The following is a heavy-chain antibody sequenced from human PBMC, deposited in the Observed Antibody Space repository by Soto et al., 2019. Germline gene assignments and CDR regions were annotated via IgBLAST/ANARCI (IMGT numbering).Heavy chain of an antibody. CDR3: ARDSPPTAVGGLWYFDL. CDR1: GGTFSSYT. J-gene: IGHJ2*01. V-gene: IGHV1-69*08. Sequence: QVQLVQSGAEVKKPGSSVKVSCKASGGTFSSYTISWVRQAPGQGLEWMGRIITNLGIANYAQKFQGRVTITADKSTSTAYMELSSRRSEDRAVYYCARDSPPTAVGGLWYFDLWGRGTLVTVSS. D-gene: IGHD6-19*01. CDR2: IITNLGIA.